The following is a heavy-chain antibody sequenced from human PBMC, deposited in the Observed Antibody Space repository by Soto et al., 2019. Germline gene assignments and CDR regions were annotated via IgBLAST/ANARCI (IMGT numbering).Heavy chain of an antibody. Sequence: SETLSLTCTVSGCSISSYYWSWIRQPPGKGLEWIGYIYYSGSTNYNPSLKSRVTISVDTSKKQFSLKLSSVTAADTAVYYCARGLRFPYYYYYGMDVWGQGTTVTVSS. D-gene: IGHD3-3*01. CDR1: GCSISSYY. J-gene: IGHJ6*02. CDR2: IYYSGST. CDR3: ARGLRFPYYYYYGMDV. V-gene: IGHV4-59*01.